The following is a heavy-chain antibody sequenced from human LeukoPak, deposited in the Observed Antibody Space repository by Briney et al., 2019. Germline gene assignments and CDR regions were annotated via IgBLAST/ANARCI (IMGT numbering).Heavy chain of an antibody. J-gene: IGHJ3*02. CDR2: IRYDGSNK. V-gene: IGHV3-30*02. Sequence: PGGSLRLSCAASGFTFSSYGMHWVRQAPGKGLEWVAFIRYDGSNKYYADSVKGRFTISRDNSKNTLYLQMNSLRAEDTAVYYCAKSDYYGSGSYLASDGAFDIWGQGTMVTVSS. CDR3: AKSDYYGSGSYLASDGAFDI. CDR1: GFTFSSYG. D-gene: IGHD3-10*01.